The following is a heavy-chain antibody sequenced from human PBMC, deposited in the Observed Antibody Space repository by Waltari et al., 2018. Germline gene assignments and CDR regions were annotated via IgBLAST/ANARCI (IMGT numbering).Heavy chain of an antibody. CDR3: ARGYRYDSSERFYLDY. CDR2: FIPLSGSQ. J-gene: IGHJ4*02. Sequence: QVQLAQSGAEVKSPGSSVTISCKADGLSIRGYPSRWVRQAPGQGLEWMGGFIPLSGSQIYTQRFQGRLTITADGSTRTTVMELRNLRYEDTAVYFCARGYRYDSSERFYLDYWGQGTPVIVSS. V-gene: IGHV1-69*12. CDR1: GLSIRGYP. D-gene: IGHD3-22*01.